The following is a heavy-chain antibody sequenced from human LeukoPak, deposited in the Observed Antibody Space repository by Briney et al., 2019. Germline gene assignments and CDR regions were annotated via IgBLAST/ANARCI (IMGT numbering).Heavy chain of an antibody. CDR3: TRGSIAYYYMDV. CDR2: IYYSGST. J-gene: IGHJ6*03. D-gene: IGHD3-22*01. CDR1: GDSISSGGYS. Sequence: TSETLSLTCAVSGDSISSGGYSWSWIRQPPGKGLEWIGNIYYSGSTNYNPSLKSRVTISVDTSKNQFSLKLSSVTAADTAVYYCTRGSIAYYYMDVWGKGTTVTISS. V-gene: IGHV4-61*08.